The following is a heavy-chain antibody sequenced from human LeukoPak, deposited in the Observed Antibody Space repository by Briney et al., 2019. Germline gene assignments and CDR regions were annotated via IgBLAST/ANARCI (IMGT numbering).Heavy chain of an antibody. V-gene: IGHV3-48*01. CDR1: GFIFKTYT. Sequence: EGSLRLSCAASGFIFKTYTMSWVRQAPGKGLEWVSYISSSSSTIYYADSVKGRFTISRDNSKNTLYLQMNSLRAEDTAVYYCARDVGLIAAAGSFDYWGQGTLVTVSS. D-gene: IGHD6-13*01. CDR3: ARDVGLIAAAGSFDY. CDR2: ISSSSSTI. J-gene: IGHJ4*02.